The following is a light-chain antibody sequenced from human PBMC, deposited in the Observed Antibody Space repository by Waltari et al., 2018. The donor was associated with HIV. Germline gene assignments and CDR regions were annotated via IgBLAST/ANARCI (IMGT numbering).Light chain of an antibody. CDR1: QSISSYS. CDR3: QQRSNWPPST. J-gene: IGKJ2*02. V-gene: IGKV3D-20*02. CDR2: GAS. Sequence: EIVLTQSPGTLSLSPGERATLSCRASQSISSYSLAWYQQKPGQAPRLLIYGASTRATGIPDRFSGSGSGTDFTLTITRLEPEDFAVYYCQQRSNWPPSTFGQGTKLEIK.